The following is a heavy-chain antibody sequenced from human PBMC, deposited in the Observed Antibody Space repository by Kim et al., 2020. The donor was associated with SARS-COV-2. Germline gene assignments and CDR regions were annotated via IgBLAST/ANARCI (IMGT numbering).Heavy chain of an antibody. J-gene: IGHJ6*02. CDR3: ARTTGTSTYYYGMDV. V-gene: IGHV3-48*02. CDR1: GFSFSGYS. Sequence: GGSLRLSCAASGFSFSGYSMTWVRQAPGKGLEWVSYIDSTSSPTYYADSVRGRFTISRDNAKNSLYLQMNSLRHEDTAVYYCARTTGTSTYYYGMDVWGQGTPVTVSS. D-gene: IGHD1-1*01. CDR2: IDSTSSPT.